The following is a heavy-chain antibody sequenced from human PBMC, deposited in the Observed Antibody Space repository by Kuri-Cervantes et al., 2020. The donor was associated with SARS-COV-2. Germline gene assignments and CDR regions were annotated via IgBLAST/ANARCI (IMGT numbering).Heavy chain of an antibody. J-gene: IGHJ6*03. CDR1: GGSISSSSYY. CDR3: ARSYYGSGSPNYYYYYMDV. Sequence: GSLRLSCTVSGGSISSSSYYWGWIRQPPGKGLEWIGSIYYSGSTNYNPSLKSRVTISVDTSKNQFSLKLSSVTAADTAVYYCARSYYGSGSPNYYYYYMDVWGKGTTVTVSS. D-gene: IGHD3-10*01. CDR2: IYYSGST. V-gene: IGHV4-39*07.